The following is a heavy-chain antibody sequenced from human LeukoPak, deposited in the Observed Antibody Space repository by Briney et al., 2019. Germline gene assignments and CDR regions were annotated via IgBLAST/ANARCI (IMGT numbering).Heavy chain of an antibody. CDR2: INHSGST. D-gene: IGHD2-15*01. V-gene: IGHV4-34*01. J-gene: IGHJ3*02. CDR3: ASSGGRRDAFDI. Sequence: SLETLSLTCAVYGGYFSGYYWSWIRQPPGKGLEWIGEINHSGSTNYNPSLKSRVTISVDTSKNQFSLKLSSVTAADTAVYYCASSGGRRDAFDIWGQGTMVTVSS. CDR1: GGYFSGYY.